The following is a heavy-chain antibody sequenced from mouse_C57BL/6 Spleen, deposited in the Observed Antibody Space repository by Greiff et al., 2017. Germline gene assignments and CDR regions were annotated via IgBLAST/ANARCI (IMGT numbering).Heavy chain of an antibody. V-gene: IGHV2-2*01. J-gene: IGHJ2*01. CDR2: IWSGGST. D-gene: IGHD1-1*01. CDR1: GFSLTSYG. Sequence: QVQLQQSGPGLVQPSQSLSITCTVSGFSLTSYGVHWVRQSPGKGLEWLGVIWSGGSTDYNAAFISRLSISKDNSKSQVFFKMNSLQAYDTAIYYCARSYYYGSSYYFDYWGQGTTLTVSS. CDR3: ARSYYYGSSYYFDY.